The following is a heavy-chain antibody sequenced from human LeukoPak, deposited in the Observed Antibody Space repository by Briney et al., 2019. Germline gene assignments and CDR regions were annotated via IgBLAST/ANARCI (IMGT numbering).Heavy chain of an antibody. CDR1: GFTFSSYS. CDR2: ISSSSSYI. D-gene: IGHD4-17*01. V-gene: IGHV3-21*01. J-gene: IGHJ6*02. CDR3: ARVGDDYGGKLSYYYYYGMDV. Sequence: GGSLRLSCAASGFTFSSYSMNWVRQAPGKGLEWVSSISSSSSYIYYADSVKGRFTISRDNAKNSLYLQMNSLRAEDTAVYYCARVGDDYGGKLSYYYYYGMDVWGQGTTVTVSS.